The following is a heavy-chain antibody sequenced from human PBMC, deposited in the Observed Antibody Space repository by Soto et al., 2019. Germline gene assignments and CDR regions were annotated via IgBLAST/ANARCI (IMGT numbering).Heavy chain of an antibody. J-gene: IGHJ4*02. CDR2: ISPLFGTA. V-gene: IGHV1-69*01. CDR1: GGTFSTYA. CDR3: ARPKGTYSSGYYYFDF. Sequence: QVQLEQSGGEVKQPGSSVRVSCKTSGGTFSTYAINWVRQAPGQGLEWMGGISPLFGTADYSQKFQGRVTITADESTSTAYMELSSLRFDDTAVYFCARPKGTYSSGYYYFDFWGQGTLVTVSS. D-gene: IGHD6-19*01.